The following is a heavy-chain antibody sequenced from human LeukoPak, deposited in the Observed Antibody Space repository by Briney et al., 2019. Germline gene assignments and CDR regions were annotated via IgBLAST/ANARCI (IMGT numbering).Heavy chain of an antibody. CDR2: INHSGST. CDR1: GGSFSGYY. V-gene: IGHV4-34*01. D-gene: IGHD2-2*01. Sequence: SETLSLTCAIYGGSFSGYYWSWIRQPPGKGLEWIGEINHSGSTNYNPSLKSRVTISVDTSKNQFSLKLSSVTAADTAVYYCARSRIVVVPAAIDWFDPRGQGTLVTVSS. J-gene: IGHJ5*02. CDR3: ARSRIVVVPAAIDWFDP.